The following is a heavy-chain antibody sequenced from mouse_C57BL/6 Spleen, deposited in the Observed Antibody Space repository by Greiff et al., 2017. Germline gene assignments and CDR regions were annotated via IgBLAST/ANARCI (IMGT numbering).Heavy chain of an antibody. D-gene: IGHD3-2*02. Sequence: EVKLMESGPELVKPGASVKISCKASGYSFTDYNMNWVKQSNGKSLEWIGVINPNYGTTSYNQKFKGKATLTVDQSSSTAYMQLNSLTSEDSAVYYCARSGDSSGYGFAYWGQGTLVTVSA. CDR2: INPNYGTT. J-gene: IGHJ3*01. CDR3: ARSGDSSGYGFAY. V-gene: IGHV1-39*01. CDR1: GYSFTDYN.